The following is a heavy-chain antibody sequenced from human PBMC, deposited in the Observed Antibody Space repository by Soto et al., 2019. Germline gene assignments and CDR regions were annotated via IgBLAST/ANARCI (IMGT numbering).Heavy chain of an antibody. CDR3: ARQQRGWLQSYYYYGMDV. CDR2: IYYSGST. D-gene: IGHD5-12*01. Sequence: QLQLQESGPGLVKPSETLSLTCTVSGGSISSSSYYWGWIRQPPGKGLEWIGSIYYSGSTYYNPSLKSRVTISVDTSKNQFSLKLSSVTAADTAVYYCARQQRGWLQSYYYYGMDVWGQGTTVTVSS. J-gene: IGHJ6*02. V-gene: IGHV4-39*01. CDR1: GGSISSSSYY.